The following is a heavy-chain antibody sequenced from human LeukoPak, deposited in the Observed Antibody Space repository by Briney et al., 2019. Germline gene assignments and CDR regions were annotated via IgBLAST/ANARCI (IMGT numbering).Heavy chain of an antibody. D-gene: IGHD1-26*01. V-gene: IGHV3-30-3*01. CDR2: ISYDGSNK. CDR1: GFTFSSYA. J-gene: IGHJ4*02. CDR3: ARDSVGATNYFDY. Sequence: GGSLRLSCAASGFTFSSYAMHWVRQAPGKGLEWVAVISYDGSNKYYADSVKGRFTISRDNSKNTLYLQMNSLRAEDAAVYYCARDSVGATNYFDYWGQGTLVTVSS.